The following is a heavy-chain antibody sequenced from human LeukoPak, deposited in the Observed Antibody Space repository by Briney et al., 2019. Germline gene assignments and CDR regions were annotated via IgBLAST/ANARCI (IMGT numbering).Heavy chain of an antibody. CDR3: ARTCYYYVSGSFRHDAFDF. CDR2: VYSSGST. D-gene: IGHD3-16*02. Sequence: SETLSLTCSVSGPSVSSGSYHWAWIRQSAGKGLEWIGRVYSSGSTNYNPSLKSRVTISLDTSKNQVSLMVTSVSAADTAAHYCARTCYYYVSGSFRHDAFDFWGQGTLITVSS. CDR1: GPSVSSGSYH. V-gene: IGHV4-61*02. J-gene: IGHJ3*01.